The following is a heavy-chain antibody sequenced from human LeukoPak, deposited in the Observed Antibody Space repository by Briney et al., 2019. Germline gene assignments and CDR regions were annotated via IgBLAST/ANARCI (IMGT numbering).Heavy chain of an antibody. D-gene: IGHD1-26*01. CDR1: GFTFSNNA. J-gene: IGHJ4*02. Sequence: HPGGSLRLSCAASGFTFSNNAMSWVRQAPGKGLEWVSATSTSGGSAYYADSVKGRFTISRDNSKNTLYLQMDSLRADDTAVYYCARYSGSYYHPPAWDLWGQGTLVTVSS. CDR2: TSTSGGSA. CDR3: ARYSGSYYHPPAWDL. V-gene: IGHV3-23*01.